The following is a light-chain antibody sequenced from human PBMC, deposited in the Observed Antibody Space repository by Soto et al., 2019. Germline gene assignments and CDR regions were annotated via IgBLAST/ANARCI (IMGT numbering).Light chain of an antibody. CDR3: QQYDIHST. CDR2: AAS. Sequence: DIQMTQSPSTLSASVGDRVTTTCRASQSISNWLAWYQQKPGKAPNLLIYAASSLQSGVPSRFSGSGSGTEFTLTITSLQADDFATYYCQQYDIHSTFGQGTKVDIK. CDR1: QSISNW. J-gene: IGKJ2*01. V-gene: IGKV1-5*01.